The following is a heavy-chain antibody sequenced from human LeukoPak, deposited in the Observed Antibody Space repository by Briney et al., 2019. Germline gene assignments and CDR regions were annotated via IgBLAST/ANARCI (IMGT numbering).Heavy chain of an antibody. CDR1: GFNFDSYG. J-gene: IGHJ4*02. V-gene: IGHV3-23*01. CDR2: ISGSGVYT. CDR3: AKDGWGGYHYDGRDYYPFDY. D-gene: IGHD3-22*01. Sequence: QTGGSLRLSCVASGFNFDSYGVSWVRHAPGKGLEWVSSISGSGVYTYYGDSVRGRFTISRDKSQRTVYLQMNSLRAEDTAVYYCAKDGWGGYHYDGRDYYPFDYWGQGTLVTVSS.